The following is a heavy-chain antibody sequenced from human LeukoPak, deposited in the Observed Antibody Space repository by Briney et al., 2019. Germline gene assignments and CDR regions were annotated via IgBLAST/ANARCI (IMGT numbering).Heavy chain of an antibody. CDR1: GYTFTSYY. D-gene: IGHD3-3*01. Sequence: ASVKVSCKASGYTFTSYYMHWVRQAPGQELEWMGIINPSGGSTSYAQKFQGRVTMTRDTSTSTVYMELSSLRSEDTAVYYCARAKIFGVVIDAFDIWGQGTMVTVSS. CDR3: ARAKIFGVVIDAFDI. CDR2: INPSGGST. J-gene: IGHJ3*02. V-gene: IGHV1-46*03.